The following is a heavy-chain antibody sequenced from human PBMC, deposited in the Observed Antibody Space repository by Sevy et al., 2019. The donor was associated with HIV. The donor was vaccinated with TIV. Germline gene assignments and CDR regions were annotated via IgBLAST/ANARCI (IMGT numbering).Heavy chain of an antibody. J-gene: IGHJ4*02. D-gene: IGHD3-22*01. Sequence: ASVKVSCKVPGYTLTEFSMHWVRQAPGKGLEWMGTFDPEDGERIYSQKFQVRFTMTEDTSTHTAYTELNSLGSEDTAVYYCATTKEYYDSSGYTFDSWGQGTLVTVSS. CDR3: ATTKEYYDSSGYTFDS. CDR1: GYTLTEFS. CDR2: FDPEDGER. V-gene: IGHV1-24*01.